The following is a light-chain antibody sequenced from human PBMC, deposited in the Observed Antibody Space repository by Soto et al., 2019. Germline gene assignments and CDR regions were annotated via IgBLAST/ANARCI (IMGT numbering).Light chain of an antibody. J-gene: IGKJ5*01. Sequence: DIVLTQSPGTLSLSPGERATLSCRASQSVSSYLAWYQQKPGQAPRLLIYDASNRATGIPARFSGSGSGTDFTLTISSLEPEDFAVYYCQQGSNWPITFGQGTRLEIK. CDR2: DAS. CDR1: QSVSSY. CDR3: QQGSNWPIT. V-gene: IGKV3-11*01.